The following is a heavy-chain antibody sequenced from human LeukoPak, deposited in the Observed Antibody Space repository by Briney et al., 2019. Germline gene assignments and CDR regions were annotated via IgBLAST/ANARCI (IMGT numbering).Heavy chain of an antibody. CDR1: SGSISSGSYY. D-gene: IGHD1-1*01. J-gene: IGHJ6*03. CDR3: ARTVKRYYYYYYMDV. CDR2: IYTRGST. V-gene: IGHV4-61*02. Sequence: SQTLSLTCSVSSGSISSGSYYWSWIRQPAGKGLEWIGRIYTRGSTNYNPSLKSRVTISVDTSKNQFSLKLSSVTAADTAVYYCARTVKRYYYYYYMDVWGKGTTVTVSS.